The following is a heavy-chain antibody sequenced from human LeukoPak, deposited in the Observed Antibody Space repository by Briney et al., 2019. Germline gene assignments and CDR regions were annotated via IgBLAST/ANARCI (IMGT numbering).Heavy chain of an antibody. V-gene: IGHV3-7*03. CDR2: IKQDGSEK. Sequence: GGSLRLSCAASGFTFSSYWMSWVRQAPGKGLEWVANIKQDGSEKYYVDSVKGRFTISRDNAKNSLYLQMNSLRAEDTALYYCAKDAYDYVWGSKRFDYWGQGTLVTVSS. CDR1: GFTFSSYW. D-gene: IGHD3-16*01. CDR3: AKDAYDYVWGSKRFDY. J-gene: IGHJ4*02.